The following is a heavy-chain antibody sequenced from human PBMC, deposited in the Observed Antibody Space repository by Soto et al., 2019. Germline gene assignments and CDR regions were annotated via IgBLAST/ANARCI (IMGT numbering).Heavy chain of an antibody. D-gene: IGHD3-9*01. CDR2: ISGSGGST. V-gene: IGHV3-23*01. Sequence: EVQLLESGGGLVQPGGSLRLSCAASGFTFSSYATSWVRQAPGKGLEWVSAISGSGGSTYYADSVKGRFTISRDNSKNTLYLQMNSLRAEDTAVYYCAKDDYDILTGYSNHDAFDIWGQGTMVTVSS. J-gene: IGHJ3*02. CDR3: AKDDYDILTGYSNHDAFDI. CDR1: GFTFSSYA.